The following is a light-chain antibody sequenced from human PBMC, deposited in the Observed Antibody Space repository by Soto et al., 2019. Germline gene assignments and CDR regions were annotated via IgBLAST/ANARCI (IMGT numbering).Light chain of an antibody. CDR3: QQRHNWIT. J-gene: IGKJ5*01. V-gene: IGKV3D-20*02. Sequence: EIVLTQSPGTLSLSPGERVTLSCRASPSVSSSYLAWYQQKPGQAPRLLFYGASRRATGIPDRFSGGQSGTDFTLTVSRLEPEDFAVYYCQQRHNWITFGQGTRLEIK. CDR1: PSVSSSY. CDR2: GAS.